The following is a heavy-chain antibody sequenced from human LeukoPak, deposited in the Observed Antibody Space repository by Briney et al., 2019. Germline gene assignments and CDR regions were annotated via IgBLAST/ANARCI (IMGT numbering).Heavy chain of an antibody. CDR3: ARVAYIVSRDYYYGMDV. CDR1: GGSISSGGYY. V-gene: IGHV4-31*03. CDR2: IYYSGST. D-gene: IGHD2-15*01. J-gene: IGHJ6*02. Sequence: PSETLSLTCTVSGGSISSGGYYWSWIRQHPGKGLEWIGYIYYSGSTYYNPSLKSRVTISVDTSKNQFSLKLSSVTAADTAVYYCARVAYIVSRDYYYGMDVWGQGTTVTVSS.